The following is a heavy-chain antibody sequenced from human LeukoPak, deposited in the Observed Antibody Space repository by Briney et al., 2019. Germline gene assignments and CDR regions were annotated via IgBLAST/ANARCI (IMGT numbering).Heavy chain of an antibody. CDR2: ISRSGTTI. Sequence: GGSLRLSCAASGFTFSSNEMRWVRQAPGKGLEWVSYISRSGTTIYYADSVKGRFTISRDNAKNSLYLQMNSLRAEDTAVYYCARDFIVVTYDALDIWGQGTMVTVSS. D-gene: IGHD4-23*01. CDR1: GFTFSSNE. V-gene: IGHV3-48*03. CDR3: ARDFIVVTYDALDI. J-gene: IGHJ3*02.